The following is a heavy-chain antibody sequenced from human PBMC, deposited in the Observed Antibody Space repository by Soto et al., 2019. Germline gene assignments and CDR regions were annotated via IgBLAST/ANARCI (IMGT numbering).Heavy chain of an antibody. D-gene: IGHD3-16*01. Sequence: EVQLVESGGGLVKPGGSLRLSCTGSGFPFSAYNINWVRQAPGKGLEWVSSITVGSSHIYQPNSMKGRFTISRDAAKNSVYLHIDSLRDEDTALYYCSRSPEVGVRGAYWGQGTLVTVSS. CDR2: ITVGSSHI. CDR3: SRSPEVGVRGAY. CDR1: GFPFSAYN. J-gene: IGHJ4*02. V-gene: IGHV3-21*01.